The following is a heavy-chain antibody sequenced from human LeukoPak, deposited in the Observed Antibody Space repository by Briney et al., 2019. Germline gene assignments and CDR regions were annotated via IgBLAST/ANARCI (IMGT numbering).Heavy chain of an antibody. CDR3: AREVGSGIAVAGKGGWFDP. D-gene: IGHD6-19*01. J-gene: IGHJ5*02. CDR1: GYTFTSYG. V-gene: IGHV1-18*01. Sequence: GASVKVSCKASGYTFTSYGISWVRQAPGQGLELMGWISAYNGNTNYAQKLQGRVTMTTDTSTSTAYMELRSLRSDDTAVYYCAREVGSGIAVAGKGGWFDPWGQGTLVTVSS. CDR2: ISAYNGNT.